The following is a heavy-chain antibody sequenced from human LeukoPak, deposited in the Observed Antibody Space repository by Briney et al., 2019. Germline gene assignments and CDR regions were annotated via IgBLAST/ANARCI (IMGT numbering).Heavy chain of an antibody. Sequence: GGSLRLSCAASGFSFSTYAMHWVRQAPGKGLEYVSGISSDGGSTYYANSVKGRFTISRDNSKKTLFLQMGSLRAEDMAVYYCARDPGGAGYNDYFDSWGQGTLVTVSS. CDR2: ISSDGGST. J-gene: IGHJ4*02. CDR3: ARDPGGAGYNDYFDS. V-gene: IGHV3-64*01. CDR1: GFSFSTYA. D-gene: IGHD5-24*01.